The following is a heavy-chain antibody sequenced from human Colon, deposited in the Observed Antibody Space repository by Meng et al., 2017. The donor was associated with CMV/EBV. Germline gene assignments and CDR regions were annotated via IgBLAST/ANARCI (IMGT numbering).Heavy chain of an antibody. D-gene: IGHD1-1*01. J-gene: IGHJ4*02. CDR1: GYTFTSYG. CDR2: ISGSTGYT. Sequence: VRLVRAGAEGKELVPSVLVSCRSSGYTFTSYGINWVRQAPGQGLEWMGWISGSTGYTNRAQKFQGRVTMTTDTSTSTAYLALTSLTSNDTAVYYCARGRPNWSGVLDYWGQGTLVTVSS. V-gene: IGHV1-18*01. CDR3: ARGRPNWSGVLDY.